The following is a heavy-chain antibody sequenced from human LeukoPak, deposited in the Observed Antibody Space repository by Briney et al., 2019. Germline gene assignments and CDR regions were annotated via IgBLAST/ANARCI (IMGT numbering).Heavy chain of an antibody. V-gene: IGHV2-5*02. Sequence: SGPTLVKPTQTLTLTCTFSGFSLSTREVGVGWIRQPPGKALEWLALIYWDDDKRYSPSLKSRLTITKDTSKNQVVLTMTNMDPVDTATYYCVHSYYGSGSYYNSPNYWGQGTLVTVSS. J-gene: IGHJ4*02. CDR2: IYWDDDK. CDR1: GFSLSTREVG. D-gene: IGHD3-10*01. CDR3: VHSYYGSGSYYNSPNY.